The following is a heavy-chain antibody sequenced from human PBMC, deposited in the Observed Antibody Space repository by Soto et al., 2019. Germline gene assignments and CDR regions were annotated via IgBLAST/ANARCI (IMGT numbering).Heavy chain of an antibody. J-gene: IGHJ4*02. CDR2: VHSVVTT. CDR1: GASIRTADLY. V-gene: IGHV4-30-4*01. Sequence: SETLSLTCTVSGASIRTADLYWSWIRQPPGKGLEWIGSVHSVVTTYCSPSLMSRITISVDMSKNQFSLSLRSVTVADTAVYYCASGRNYFDYWGRGTLVTVSS. D-gene: IGHD1-26*01. CDR3: ASGRNYFDY.